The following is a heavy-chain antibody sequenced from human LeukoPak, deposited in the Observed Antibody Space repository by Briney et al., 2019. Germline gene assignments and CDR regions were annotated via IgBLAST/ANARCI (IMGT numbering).Heavy chain of an antibody. CDR1: GASISNYY. Sequence: SETLSLTCNVSGASISNYYWTWIRQTPGKGLEWIGYIYYTGSSSYNPSLKSRVTISVDRSKNQFSLKLSSVTAADTAVYYCARASREDAYNYGYWGQGTLVTVSS. J-gene: IGHJ4*02. CDR2: IYYTGSS. D-gene: IGHD5-24*01. V-gene: IGHV4-59*01. CDR3: ARASREDAYNYGY.